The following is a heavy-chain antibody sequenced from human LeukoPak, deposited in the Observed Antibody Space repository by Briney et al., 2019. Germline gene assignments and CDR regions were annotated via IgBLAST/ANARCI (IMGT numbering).Heavy chain of an antibody. D-gene: IGHD3-16*01. V-gene: IGHV3-7*01. CDR2: IKQDGSEK. J-gene: IGHJ6*02. CDR3: ARDGKFGRYYYGMDV. CDR1: GFTFSSYW. Sequence: GGSLRLSCAASGFTFSSYWMGWVRQAPGKGLEWVANIKQDGSEKYYVDSVKGRFTISRDNAKNSLYLQMNSLRAEDTAVYYCARDGKFGRYYYGMDVWGQGTTVTVSS.